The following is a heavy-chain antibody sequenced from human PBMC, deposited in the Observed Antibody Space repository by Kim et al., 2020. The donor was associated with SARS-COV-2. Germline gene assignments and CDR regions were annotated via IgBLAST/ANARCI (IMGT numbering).Heavy chain of an antibody. CDR2: INVGNGTT. CDR3: ARATGSGSYLLDF. CDR1: GYTFTSHA. D-gene: IGHD3-10*01. Sequence: ASVKVSCKASGYTFTSHAMHWVRQAPGQRLEWMGFINVGNGTTKYSEKFQVRVTITRDTSASTAYMELSSLRSEDTALYYCARATGSGSYLLDFWGQGTLVTVSS. J-gene: IGHJ4*02. V-gene: IGHV1-3*01.